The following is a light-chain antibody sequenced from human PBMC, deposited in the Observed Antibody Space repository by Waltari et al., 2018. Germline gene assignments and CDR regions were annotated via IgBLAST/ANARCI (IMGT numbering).Light chain of an antibody. CDR3: STWNNDLGGFVL. V-gene: IGLV1-47*01. CDR2: ITD. CDR1: KPHIARNF. J-gene: IGLJ2*01. Sequence: QSVLPQPPSVSGTSVQPITIPCSGRKPHIARNFFYRYQQLPRPPPPLLIYITDQLPSGIPDRFSCSKSGTSASLAISGLRSDDEGEYFCSTWNNDLGGFVLFGEGTRLTVL.